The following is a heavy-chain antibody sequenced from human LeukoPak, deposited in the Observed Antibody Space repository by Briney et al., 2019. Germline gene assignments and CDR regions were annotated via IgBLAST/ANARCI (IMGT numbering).Heavy chain of an antibody. CDR1: GYTFTSYG. V-gene: IGHV1-18*01. Sequence: ASVKVSCKASGYTFTSYGISWVRQAPGQGLEWMGWISAYNGNTNYAQKLQGRVTMTTDTSTSTAYMELRSLRSDDTAVYYCARYRRGYSYGYDAPGYWGQGTLVTVSS. D-gene: IGHD5-18*01. CDR3: ARYRRGYSYGYDAPGY. J-gene: IGHJ4*02. CDR2: ISAYNGNT.